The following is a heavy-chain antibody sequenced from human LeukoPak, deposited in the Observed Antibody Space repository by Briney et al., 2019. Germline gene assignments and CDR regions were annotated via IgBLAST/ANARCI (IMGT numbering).Heavy chain of an antibody. CDR3: ARGVDLDY. D-gene: IGHD3-9*01. J-gene: IGHJ4*02. CDR1: GFTFSSYA. CDR2: ISYDGSNK. V-gene: IGHV3-30-3*01. Sequence: GGSLRLSCAASGFTFSSYAMHWVRQAPGKGLEWVAVISYDGSNKYYADSVKGRFTISRDNSKNTLYLQMNSLRAEDTAVYYCARGVDLDYWGQGTLVTVSS.